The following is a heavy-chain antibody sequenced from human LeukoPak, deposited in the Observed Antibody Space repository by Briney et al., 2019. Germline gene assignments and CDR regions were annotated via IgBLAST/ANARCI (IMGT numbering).Heavy chain of an antibody. J-gene: IGHJ4*02. V-gene: IGHV1-18*01. Sequence: ASVKVSCKASGYTFTRYGISWVRQAPGQGLEWMGWISTSNGNRKYTQRLQGRVTMTTDTSTTTAYMELRSLRSDDTAVYYCVREIGNYFDYWGQGTLVTVSS. CDR2: ISTSNGNR. CDR3: VREIGNYFDY. D-gene: IGHD2/OR15-2a*01. CDR1: GYTFTRYG.